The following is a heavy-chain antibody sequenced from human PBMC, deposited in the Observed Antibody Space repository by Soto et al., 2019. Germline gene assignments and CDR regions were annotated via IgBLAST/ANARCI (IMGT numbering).Heavy chain of an antibody. CDR3: ARGGDIVATMDDAFDI. D-gene: IGHD5-12*01. V-gene: IGHV1-2*02. CDR1: GYAFTGYY. J-gene: IGHJ3*02. Sequence: ASVKVSCKASGYAFTGYYMHWVRQAPGQGPEWMGWINPNSGGTNYAQKFQGRVTMTRDTSISTAYMELSRLRSDDTAVYYCARGGDIVATMDDAFDIWGQGTMVTVSS. CDR2: INPNSGGT.